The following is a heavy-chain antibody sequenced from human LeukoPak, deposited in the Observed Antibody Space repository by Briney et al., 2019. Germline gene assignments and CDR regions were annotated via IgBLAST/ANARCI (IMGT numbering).Heavy chain of an antibody. J-gene: IGHJ4*02. D-gene: IGHD6-19*01. CDR2: IGGSGTRT. CDR3: AKDFRAVAGTSSIAY. V-gene: IGHV3-NL1*01. CDR1: GFTFISYG. Sequence: PGRSLRLSCAASGFTFISYGMHWVRHAPGKGLEWVSGIGGSGTRTYYADSVKGRFTISRDNSKNTLYLQMNSLRAEDTAVYYCAKDFRAVAGTSSIAYWGQGTLVTVSS.